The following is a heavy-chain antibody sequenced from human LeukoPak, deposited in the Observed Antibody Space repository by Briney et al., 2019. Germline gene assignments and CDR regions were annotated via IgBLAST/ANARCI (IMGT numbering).Heavy chain of an antibody. CDR2: INHSGST. CDR1: GGSFSGYY. J-gene: IGHJ6*03. D-gene: IGHD2-15*01. CDR3: ASTPTYCSGGSCYGGDYYYYMDV. V-gene: IGHV4-34*01. Sequence: SETLSLTCAVYGGSFSGYYWSWIRQPPGKGLEWIGEINHSGSTNYNPSLKSRVTISVDTSKNQFSLKLSSVTAADTAVYYCASTPTYCSGGSCYGGDYYYYMDVWGKGTTVTVSS.